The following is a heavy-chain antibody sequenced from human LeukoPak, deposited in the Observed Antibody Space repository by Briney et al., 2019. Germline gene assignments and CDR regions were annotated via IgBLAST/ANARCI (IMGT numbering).Heavy chain of an antibody. V-gene: IGHV4-39*07. Sequence: SETLSLTCTVSGGSISSSSYYWGWIRQPPGKGLEWIGEINHSGSTNYNPSLKSRVTISVDTSKNQFSLKLSSVTAADTAVYYCVRGLHPQYSGYDYYDYWGQGTLVTVSS. J-gene: IGHJ4*02. CDR1: GGSISSSSYY. CDR2: INHSGST. CDR3: VRGLHPQYSGYDYYDY. D-gene: IGHD5-12*01.